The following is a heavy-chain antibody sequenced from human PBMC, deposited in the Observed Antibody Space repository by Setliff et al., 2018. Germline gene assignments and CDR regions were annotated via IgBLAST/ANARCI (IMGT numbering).Heavy chain of an antibody. CDR1: GYSFPSYW. CDR2: VYPGDSET. J-gene: IGHJ5*02. V-gene: IGHV5-51*01. CDR3: GRSPGLAEGGSWFAP. D-gene: IGHD6-13*01. Sequence: GASLKLSCEASGYSFPSYWIGWVRQMPGKGLEWMGSVYPGDSETGYSPSFQGQVTISADKSIGTAYLQWSSLKASDTAIYYCGRSPGLAEGGSWFAPWGQGTLVTVSS.